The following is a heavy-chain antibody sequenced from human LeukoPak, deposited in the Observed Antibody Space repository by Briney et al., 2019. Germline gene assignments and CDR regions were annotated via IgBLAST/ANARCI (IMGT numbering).Heavy chain of an antibody. Sequence: PSETLSLTCAVYGGSFSGYYWSWIRQPPGKGLEWIGEINHSGSTNYNPSLKSRVTISVDTSKNQFSLKLSSVTAADTAVYYCARQGTMVRGYYYYMDVWGRGTTVTISS. CDR1: GGSFSGYY. CDR3: ARQGTMVRGYYYYMDV. D-gene: IGHD3-10*01. V-gene: IGHV4-34*01. J-gene: IGHJ6*03. CDR2: INHSGST.